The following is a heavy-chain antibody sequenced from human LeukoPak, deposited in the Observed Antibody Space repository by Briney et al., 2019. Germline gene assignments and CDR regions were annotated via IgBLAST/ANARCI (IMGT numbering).Heavy chain of an antibody. Sequence: GGSLRLSCAASRFTFSTYWMSWVRQAPGKGLEWVANIKQDGSEKYYVDSVKGRFTISRDNSKNTLYLQMNSLRAEDTAVYYCAKDWMYYYDSSGQTNDYWGQGTLVTVSS. J-gene: IGHJ4*02. CDR1: RFTFSTYW. CDR2: IKQDGSEK. V-gene: IGHV3-7*01. CDR3: AKDWMYYYDSSGQTNDY. D-gene: IGHD3-22*01.